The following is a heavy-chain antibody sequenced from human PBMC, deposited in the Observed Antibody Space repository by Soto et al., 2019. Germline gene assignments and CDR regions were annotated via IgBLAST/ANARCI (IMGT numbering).Heavy chain of an antibody. J-gene: IGHJ6*02. V-gene: IGHV5-51*01. CDR1: GYSFTSYW. D-gene: IGHD5-12*01. Sequence: GESLKISCKGSGYSFTSYWIGWVRQMPWKGLEWMGIIYPGDSDTRYSPSFQGQVTISADKSISTAYLQWSSLKASDTAMYYCARLPYVDIVATIGDYGMDVWGQGTTVTVSS. CDR3: ARLPYVDIVATIGDYGMDV. CDR2: IYPGDSDT.